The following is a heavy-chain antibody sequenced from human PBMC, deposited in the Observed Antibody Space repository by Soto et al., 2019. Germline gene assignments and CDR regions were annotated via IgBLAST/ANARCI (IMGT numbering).Heavy chain of an antibody. Sequence: GGSLRLSCGASGITVSSNYMSWGGQAPGKGLEWGSVIYSGGSTYYADSVKGRFTISSHNSKNTLYLQMNSLRAEDTAVYYCARGIWGSYPYFYYGMDVWGQGTTVTVSS. D-gene: IGHD3-16*02. V-gene: IGHV3-53*04. J-gene: IGHJ6*02. CDR1: GITVSSNY. CDR2: IYSGGST. CDR3: ARGIWGSYPYFYYGMDV.